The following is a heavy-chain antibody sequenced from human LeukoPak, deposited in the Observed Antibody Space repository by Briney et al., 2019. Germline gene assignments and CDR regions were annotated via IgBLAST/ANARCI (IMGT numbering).Heavy chain of an antibody. J-gene: IGHJ4*02. Sequence: PGGSLRLSCAASGFTFSSYSMNWVRQAPGKGLEWLSSISSSSSYIYYADSVKGRFTISRDNAKNSLYLQMNSLRAEDTAVYYCARTQNIAAAGPWDYWGQGTLVTVSS. V-gene: IGHV3-21*01. D-gene: IGHD6-13*01. CDR1: GFTFSSYS. CDR2: ISSSSSYI. CDR3: ARTQNIAAAGPWDY.